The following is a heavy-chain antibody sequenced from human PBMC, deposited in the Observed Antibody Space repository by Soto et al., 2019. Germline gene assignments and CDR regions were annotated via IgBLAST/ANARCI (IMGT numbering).Heavy chain of an antibody. Sequence: EVQLLESGGGLVQPGGSLRLSCAASGFTFSSYALSWVRQAPGKGLEWVSAISGSGGSTYYAGSVKGRFTISRDNSKNTLYLQMNSLRAEDTAVYYCARVAVAGPTDNWFDPWGQGTLVTVSS. CDR1: GFTFSSYA. V-gene: IGHV3-23*01. J-gene: IGHJ5*02. CDR3: ARVAVAGPTDNWFDP. D-gene: IGHD6-19*01. CDR2: ISGSGGST.